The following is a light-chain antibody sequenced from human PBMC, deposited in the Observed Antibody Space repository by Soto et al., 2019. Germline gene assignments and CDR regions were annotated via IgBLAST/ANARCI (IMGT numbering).Light chain of an antibody. CDR2: EVI. CDR3: NSYTTTSARV. CDR1: SNDVGAFNY. V-gene: IGLV2-14*01. J-gene: IGLJ3*02. Sequence: QSVLTQPASVSGSPGQSITNSCTGTSNDVGAFNYVSWYQQHPGKAPKVIIYEVINRPSGVSNRFSGSKSGNTASLTISGLQAEDEADYYCNSYTTTSARVFGGGTKLTVL.